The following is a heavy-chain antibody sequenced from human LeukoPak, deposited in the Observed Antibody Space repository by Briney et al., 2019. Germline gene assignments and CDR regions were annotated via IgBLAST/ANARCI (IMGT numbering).Heavy chain of an antibody. D-gene: IGHD3-22*01. CDR1: GFTFSSYW. V-gene: IGHV3-74*01. Sequence: QPGGSLRLSCAASGFTFSSYWMHWVRQAPGKGLVWVSRINSDGSSTSYADSVKGRFTISRDNSKNTLYLQMNSLRAEDTAVYYCAKAPHYDSAFDYWGQGTLVTVSS. J-gene: IGHJ4*02. CDR3: AKAPHYDSAFDY. CDR2: INSDGSST.